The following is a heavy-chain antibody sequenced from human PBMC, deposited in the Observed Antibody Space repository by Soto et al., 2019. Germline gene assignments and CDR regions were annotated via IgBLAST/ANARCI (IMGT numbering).Heavy chain of an antibody. V-gene: IGHV4-59*01. D-gene: IGHD3-9*01. J-gene: IGHJ4*02. Sequence: PSETLSLTCTVSGGSISSYYWSWIRQPPGKGLEWIGYIYYSGSTNYNPSLKSRLTITKDTSKNQVVLTMTNMDPVDTATYYCAHRFDWYYFNFWGQGTLVTVSS. CDR1: GGSISSYY. CDR2: IYYSGST. CDR3: AHRFDWYYFNF.